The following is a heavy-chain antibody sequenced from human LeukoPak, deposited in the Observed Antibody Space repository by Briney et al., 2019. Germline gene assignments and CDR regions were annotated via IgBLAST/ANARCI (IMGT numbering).Heavy chain of an antibody. D-gene: IGHD3-9*01. CDR2: IKQDGSEK. Sequence: GGSLRLSCAASGFTFSSYWMNWVRQAPGKGLEWVANIKQDGSEKYYVDSVKGRFTISRDNAKNSLYLQMNSLRAEDTAVYYCARDGHYDILTGPLGYYYYYGMDVWGQGTTVTVSS. CDR1: GFTFSSYW. V-gene: IGHV3-7*01. CDR3: ARDGHYDILTGPLGYYYYYGMDV. J-gene: IGHJ6*02.